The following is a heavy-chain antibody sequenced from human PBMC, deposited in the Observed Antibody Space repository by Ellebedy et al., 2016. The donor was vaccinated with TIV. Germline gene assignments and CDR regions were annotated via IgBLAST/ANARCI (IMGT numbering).Heavy chain of an antibody. D-gene: IGHD7-27*01. Sequence: SVKVSCXASGGTFSSYAISWVRQAPGQGLEWMGGIIPIFGTANYAQKFQGRVTITADESTSTAYMELSSLRSEDTAVYYCARAYLSNWGRYYYYYGMDVWGQGTTVTVSS. CDR3: ARAYLSNWGRYYYYYGMDV. CDR2: IIPIFGTA. V-gene: IGHV1-69*13. J-gene: IGHJ6*02. CDR1: GGTFSSYA.